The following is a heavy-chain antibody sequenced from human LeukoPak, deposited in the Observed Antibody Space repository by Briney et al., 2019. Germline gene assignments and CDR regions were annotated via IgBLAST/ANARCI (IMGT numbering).Heavy chain of an antibody. V-gene: IGHV1-18*01. CDR2: ISAYNGNT. CDR3: ARERDTAMVTGDAFDI. CDR1: GYTFTSYG. Sequence: ASVKVSCKASGYTFTSYGISWVRQAPGQGLEWMGWISAYNGNTNYAQKLQGRVTMTTDTSTSTAYMELRSLRSDDTAVYYCARERDTAMVTGDAFDIWGQGTVVTVSS. J-gene: IGHJ3*02. D-gene: IGHD5-18*01.